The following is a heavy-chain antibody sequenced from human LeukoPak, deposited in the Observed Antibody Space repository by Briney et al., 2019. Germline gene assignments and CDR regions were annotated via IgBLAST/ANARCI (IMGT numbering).Heavy chain of an antibody. V-gene: IGHV4-59*01. CDR3: ARDTDEYFQH. J-gene: IGHJ1*01. D-gene: IGHD2-8*02. Sequence: SETLSLTCTVSGGSISSYCWSWIRQPPGKGLEWIGYIYYSGSTNYNPSLKSRVTISVDTSKNQFSLKLSSVTAADTAVYYCARDTDEYFQHWGQGTLVTVSS. CDR2: IYYSGST. CDR1: GGSISSYC.